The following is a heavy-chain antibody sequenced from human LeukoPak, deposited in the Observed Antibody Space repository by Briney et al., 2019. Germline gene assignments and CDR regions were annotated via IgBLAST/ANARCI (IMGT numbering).Heavy chain of an antibody. D-gene: IGHD5-18*01. CDR2: IIPILGIA. Sequence: SVKVSCKASGGTFSSYTISWVRQAPGQGLEWMGRIIPILGIANYAQKFQGRVTITADKSTSTAYKELSSLRSEDTAVYYCARDTAMVRSRYMDVWGKGTTVTVSS. V-gene: IGHV1-69*04. J-gene: IGHJ6*03. CDR3: ARDTAMVRSRYMDV. CDR1: GGTFSSYT.